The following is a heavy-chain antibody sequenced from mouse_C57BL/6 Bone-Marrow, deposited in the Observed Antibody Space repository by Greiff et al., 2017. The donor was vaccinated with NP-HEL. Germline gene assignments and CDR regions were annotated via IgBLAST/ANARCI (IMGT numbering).Heavy chain of an antibody. CDR2: IDPSDSYT. J-gene: IGHJ3*01. CDR1: GYTFTTYW. V-gene: IGHV1-50*01. Sequence: QVQLQQPGAELVKPGASVKLSCKASGYTFTTYWMQWVKQRPGQGLEWIGEIDPSDSYTNHNQKFKGKATLTVDTSSSTAYMQLSSLTSEDSAVYYCARKAYYGRSYEFAYWGQGTLVTVSA. D-gene: IGHD1-1*01. CDR3: ARKAYYGRSYEFAY.